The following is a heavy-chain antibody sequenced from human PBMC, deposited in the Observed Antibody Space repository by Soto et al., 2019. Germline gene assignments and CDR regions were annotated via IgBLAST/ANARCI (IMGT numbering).Heavy chain of an antibody. D-gene: IGHD1-26*01. CDR3: ARDRKGSGLYYYGMDV. CDR2: IIPIFGTA. CDR1: VGTFSSYA. J-gene: IGHJ6*02. Sequence: GSSVKVSCKASVGTFSSYAFSWVRQAPCQALAWMGGIIPIFGTANYAHKFQGRVKITADESKSTAYMELSSLRSEDTAVYYCARDRKGSGLYYYGMDVWGQGTTVTVSS. V-gene: IGHV1-69*13.